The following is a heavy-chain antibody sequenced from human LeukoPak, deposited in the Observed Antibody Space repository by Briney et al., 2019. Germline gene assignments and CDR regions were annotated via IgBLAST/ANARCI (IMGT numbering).Heavy chain of an antibody. J-gene: IGHJ4*02. CDR2: IKQDGSEK. D-gene: IGHD1-14*01. V-gene: IGHV3-7*01. CDR1: GFTFSNYW. CDR3: VRSAETLDY. Sequence: GGSLRLSCAASGFTFSNYWMSWVRQAPGKGLEWVANIKQDGSEKYYVDSGKGRFTIARDNAKNSLYLQMNSLRAEDTAVYYCVRSAETLDYWGQGTLVTVSS.